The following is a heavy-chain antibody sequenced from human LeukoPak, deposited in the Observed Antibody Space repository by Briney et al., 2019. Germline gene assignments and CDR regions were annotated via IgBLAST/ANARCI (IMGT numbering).Heavy chain of an antibody. Sequence: GGSLRLSCAASGFTFSSYWMSWVRQAPGKGLEWVANIKQDGSEKYYVDSVKGRFTTSRDNAKNSLYLQMNSLRAEDTAVYYCARDCIAAAGTCYYYGMDVWGQGTTVTVSS. J-gene: IGHJ6*02. D-gene: IGHD6-13*01. CDR1: GFTFSSYW. CDR3: ARDCIAAAGTCYYYGMDV. V-gene: IGHV3-7*01. CDR2: IKQDGSEK.